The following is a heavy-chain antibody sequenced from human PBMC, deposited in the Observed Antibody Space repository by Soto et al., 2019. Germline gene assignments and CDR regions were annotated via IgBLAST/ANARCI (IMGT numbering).Heavy chain of an antibody. V-gene: IGHV4-38-2*02. Sequence: SETLSLTCAVSGYSISSGYYWGWIRQPPGKGLEWIGSIYHSGSTYYNPSLKSRVTISVDTSKNQFSLKLSSVTAADTAVYYCAGEGCSSTSCYFIWFDPWGQGTLVTVSS. CDR3: AGEGCSSTSCYFIWFDP. J-gene: IGHJ5*02. D-gene: IGHD2-2*01. CDR1: GYSISSGYY. CDR2: IYHSGST.